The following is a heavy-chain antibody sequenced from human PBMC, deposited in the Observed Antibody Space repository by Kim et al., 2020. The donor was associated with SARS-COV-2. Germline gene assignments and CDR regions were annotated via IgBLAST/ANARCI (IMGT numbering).Heavy chain of an antibody. CDR3: ASYGSGSHDWYFDL. CDR1: GGTFSSYA. CDR2: IIPIFGTA. Sequence: SVKVSCKASGGTFSSYAISWVRQAPGQGLEWMGGIIPIFGTANYAQKFQGRVTITADESTSTAYMELSSLRSEDTAVYYCASYGSGSHDWYFDLWGRGTLVTVSS. D-gene: IGHD3-10*01. J-gene: IGHJ2*01. V-gene: IGHV1-69*13.